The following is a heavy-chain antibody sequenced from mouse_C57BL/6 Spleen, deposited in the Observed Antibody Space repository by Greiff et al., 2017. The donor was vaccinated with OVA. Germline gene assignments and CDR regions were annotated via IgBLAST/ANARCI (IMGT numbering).Heavy chain of an antibody. CDR1: GFNIKDDY. CDR3: NTFYDYDGGAMDN. V-gene: IGHV14-4*01. Sequence: VQLQQSGAELVRPGASVKLFCTASGFNIKDDYMHWVKQRPEQGLEWIGWIDPENGDTEYASKFQGKATITADTSSNTAYLQLSSLASEDTTVYYCNTFYDYDGGAMDNWGKGTSDTVST. D-gene: IGHD2-4*01. CDR2: IDPENGDT. J-gene: IGHJ4*01.